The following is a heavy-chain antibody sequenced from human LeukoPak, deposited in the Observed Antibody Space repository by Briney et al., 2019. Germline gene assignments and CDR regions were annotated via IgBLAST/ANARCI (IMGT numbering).Heavy chain of an antibody. D-gene: IGHD6-13*01. CDR3: AGGSGWYSVTWLCY. Sequence: SETLSLTCAVYGGSLSGYYWSWIRHPPGKGLEWVGEIYKSGSTNYNPSLKSRVTISVATSKTQFSRKLSSVTAAATAGYSLAGGSGWYSVTWLCYWGEGPLGSVSS. CDR1: GGSLSGYY. CDR2: IYKSGST. J-gene: IGHJ4*02. V-gene: IGHV4-34*01.